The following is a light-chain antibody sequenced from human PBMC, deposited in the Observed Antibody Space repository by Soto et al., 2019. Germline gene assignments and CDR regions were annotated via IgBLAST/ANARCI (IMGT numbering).Light chain of an antibody. V-gene: IGLV2-11*01. Sequence: QSALTQPRSVSGSPGQSVTISCTGPSSDVGGDNYVSWYQQHPGKAPKLMIYDVNKRPSGVPDRFSGSKSGNTASLTISGLQAEDEADFYCCSYAGSYTYVFGTGTKLTVL. CDR3: CSYAGSYTYV. CDR1: SSDVGGDNY. CDR2: DVN. J-gene: IGLJ1*01.